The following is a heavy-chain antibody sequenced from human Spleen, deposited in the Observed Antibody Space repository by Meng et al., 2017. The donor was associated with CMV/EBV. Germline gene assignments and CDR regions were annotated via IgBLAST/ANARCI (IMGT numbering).Heavy chain of an antibody. CDR1: GFTFSNYA. D-gene: IGHD1-26*01. J-gene: IGHJ4*02. V-gene: IGHV3-23*01. CDR3: AKAGATLLTPFDY. CDR2: ISGST. Sequence: GESLKISCVASGFTFSNYAMTWVRQVPGKGLEWVSGISGSTYYADSVKGRFTVSRDNSKTTLYLQMNSLRAEDTAVYYCAKAGATLLTPFDYWGQGTLVTVSS.